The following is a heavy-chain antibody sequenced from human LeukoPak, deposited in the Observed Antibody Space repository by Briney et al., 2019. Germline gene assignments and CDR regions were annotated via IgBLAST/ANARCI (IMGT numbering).Heavy chain of an antibody. V-gene: IGHV4-39*01. CDR2: IYYSGGT. Sequence: PSETLSLTCNVSGGSIGSSSYYWGWIRQPPGKGLEWIGSIYYSGGTYYNPSLRSRVTISVDTSKNQFSLKLSSVTAADTAVYYCAKLKPSSGIAAPSYFDYWGQGTLVTVSS. D-gene: IGHD6-13*01. J-gene: IGHJ4*02. CDR1: GGSIGSSSYY. CDR3: AKLKPSSGIAAPSYFDY.